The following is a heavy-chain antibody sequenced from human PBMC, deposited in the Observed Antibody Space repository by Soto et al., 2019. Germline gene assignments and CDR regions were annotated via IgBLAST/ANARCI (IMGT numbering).Heavy chain of an antibody. CDR3: ARDKVNRGVYQLPYY. CDR1: GYTFTSYG. CDR2: ISAYNGNT. D-gene: IGHD2-2*01. J-gene: IGHJ4*02. V-gene: IGHV1-18*01. Sequence: ASVKVSCKASGYTFTSYGISWVRQAPGQGLEWMGWISAYNGNTNYAQKLQGRVTMTTDTSTSTAYMELRSLRSDDTAVYYCARDKVNRGVYQLPYYWGQGTLVTVSS.